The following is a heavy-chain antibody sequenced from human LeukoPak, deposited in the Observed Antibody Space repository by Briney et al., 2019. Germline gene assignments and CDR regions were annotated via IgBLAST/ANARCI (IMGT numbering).Heavy chain of an antibody. Sequence: GGSLRLSCAASGFTFSSYAMHWVRQAPGKGLERVAVISYDGSNKYYADSVKGRFTISRDNSKNTLYLQMNSLRAEDTAVYYCARGIAVAGTRARGPGNYWGQGTLVTVSS. CDR1: GFTFSSYA. V-gene: IGHV3-30*04. CDR3: ARGIAVAGTRARGPGNY. CDR2: ISYDGSNK. J-gene: IGHJ4*02. D-gene: IGHD6-19*01.